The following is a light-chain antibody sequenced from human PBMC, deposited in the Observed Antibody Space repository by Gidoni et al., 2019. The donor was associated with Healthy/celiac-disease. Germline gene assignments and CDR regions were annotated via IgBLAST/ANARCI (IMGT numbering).Light chain of an antibody. V-gene: IGKV3-20*01. J-gene: IGKJ2*01. CDR2: GAA. CDR1: QSVSSSY. CDR3: QQYGSSPGYT. Sequence: DIVLTQSPGTLSLSPGERATLSCRASQSVSSSYLAWYQQKPGQAPRLLIYGAAGRATGLPDRFSGSGSGTDFTLTISRLEPEDFAVYYCQQYGSSPGYTFGQGTKLEIK.